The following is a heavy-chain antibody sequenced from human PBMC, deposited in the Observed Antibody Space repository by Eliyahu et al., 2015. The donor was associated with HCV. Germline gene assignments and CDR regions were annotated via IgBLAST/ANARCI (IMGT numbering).Heavy chain of an antibody. Sequence: QEQLVQSGAEVKKPGSSVKVSCKASGVTFNNYGISWVRQGPGQGLEWMGGIIPIFGISNYAQKFQDRVTISADESTSTVYMELRSLRSGDTAVYYCARVPRYQLPDGTSSEAYYHEYWGQGTLVTVSS. V-gene: IGHV1-69*01. CDR1: GVTFNNYG. J-gene: IGHJ4*02. D-gene: IGHD2-2*01. CDR2: IIPIFGIS. CDR3: ARVPRYQLPDGTSSEAYYHEY.